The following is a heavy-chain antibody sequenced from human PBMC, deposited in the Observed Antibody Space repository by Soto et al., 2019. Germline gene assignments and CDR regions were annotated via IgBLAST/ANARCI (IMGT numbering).Heavy chain of an antibody. CDR2: IYYSGST. V-gene: IGHV4-31*03. J-gene: IGHJ6*02. CDR1: GGSINTGGYF. Sequence: SETLSLTCTVSGGSINTGGYFWTWIRQHPGKGLEWIGYIYYSGSTYYNPSLKSRVTISVDTSKNQFSLKLSSVTAADTAVYYCARDPRYDFWSGPYGMDVWGQGTTVTVSS. CDR3: ARDPRYDFWSGPYGMDV. D-gene: IGHD3-3*01.